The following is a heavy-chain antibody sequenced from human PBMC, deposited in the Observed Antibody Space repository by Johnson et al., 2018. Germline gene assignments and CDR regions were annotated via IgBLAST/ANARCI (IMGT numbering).Heavy chain of an antibody. CDR3: ARGSGSAYSYAMDV. CDR1: GYTFTHYF. J-gene: IGHJ6*02. CDR2: INPSTGVT. D-gene: IGHD1-26*01. Sequence: QVQLVQSGAEVTKXGASVKVSCKASGYTFTHYFMHWVRQAPGQGLEWVGIINPSTGVTNNAQRFYDRVTMTSDTSPSKVYMEVRSLRSEDTAVYYCARGSGSAYSYAMDVWGQGTTVTVSS. V-gene: IGHV1-46*01.